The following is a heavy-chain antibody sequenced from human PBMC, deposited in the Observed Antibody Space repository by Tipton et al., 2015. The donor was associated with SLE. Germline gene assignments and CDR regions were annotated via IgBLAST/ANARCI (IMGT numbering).Heavy chain of an antibody. CDR2: ISGNSGSI. CDR3: ARALCDGGHYYYCLDV. Sequence: SLRLSCAASGFTVDRFSMHWVRQVPGRGLEWLSGISGNSGSISYADSVKGRFTISRDNAKNSLYLQMNSLRAEDTALYYCARALCDGGHYYYCLDVWFQGTTVTVSS. CDR1: GFTVDRFS. J-gene: IGHJ6*02. V-gene: IGHV3-9*01. D-gene: IGHD5-24*01.